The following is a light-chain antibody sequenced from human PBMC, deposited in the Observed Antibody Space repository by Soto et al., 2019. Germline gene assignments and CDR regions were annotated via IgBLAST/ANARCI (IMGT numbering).Light chain of an antibody. J-gene: IGLJ2*01. V-gene: IGLV2-8*01. CDR1: SSDVGGYNY. CDR2: EVS. Sequence: QSALTQPPSASGSPGQSVTISCTGTSSDVGGYNYVSWYQQHPGKAPKLMIYEVSKLPSGVPDRYSGSKSGNTASLTVSGLQAEDEADYYCSSYAGSNNLVFGGGTQLTV. CDR3: SSYAGSNNLV.